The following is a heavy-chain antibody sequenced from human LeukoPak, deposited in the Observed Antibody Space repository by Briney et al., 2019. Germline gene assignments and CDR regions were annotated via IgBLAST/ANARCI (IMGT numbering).Heavy chain of an antibody. CDR1: GFTFSAAG. CDR2: IGASGEST. CDR3: AKDIQLST. V-gene: IGHV3-23*01. Sequence: KPGGSQRLSCAASGFTFSAAGMTWVRQAPGKGLEWVSLIGASGESTYYADSVKGRFTISRDNSKNTLSLQMNSLRVGDTAMYFCAKDIQLSTWGVGAIGTVSS. J-gene: IGHJ3*01. D-gene: IGHD5-24*01.